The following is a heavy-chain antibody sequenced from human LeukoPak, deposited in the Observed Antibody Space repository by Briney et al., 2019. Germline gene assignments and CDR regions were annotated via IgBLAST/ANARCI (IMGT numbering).Heavy chain of an antibody. D-gene: IGHD3-16*02. Sequence: ASVKVSCKASGYTFTSYGISWVRQAPGQGLEWMGWISAYNGNTNHAQKLQGRVTMTTDTSTSTAYMELRSLRSDDTAVYYCARQGGVIVTFPFDYWGQGTLVTVSS. CDR2: ISAYNGNT. CDR3: ARQGGVIVTFPFDY. CDR1: GYTFTSYG. J-gene: IGHJ4*02. V-gene: IGHV1-18*01.